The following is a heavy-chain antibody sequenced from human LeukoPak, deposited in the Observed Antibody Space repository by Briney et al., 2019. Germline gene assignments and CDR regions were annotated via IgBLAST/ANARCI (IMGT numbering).Heavy chain of an antibody. CDR2: IYYSGST. J-gene: IGHJ5*02. Sequence: SETLSLTCTVSGGSISHYYWSWIRQPPGKGLEWIGYIYYSGSTNYNPSLKSRVTISVDTSKNQFSLKLSSVTAADTAVYYCARGYYDSSGYLISYNWFDPWAQGTLVTVSS. V-gene: IGHV4-59*01. D-gene: IGHD3-22*01. CDR1: GGSISHYY. CDR3: ARGYYDSSGYLISYNWFDP.